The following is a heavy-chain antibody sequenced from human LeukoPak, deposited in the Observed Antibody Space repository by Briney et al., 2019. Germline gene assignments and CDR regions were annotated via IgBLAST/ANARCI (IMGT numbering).Heavy chain of an antibody. CDR3: ARPLSKIDTAISY. CDR2: INPNSGGA. J-gene: IGHJ4*02. CDR1: GYTFTDYY. V-gene: IGHV1-2*02. Sequence: ASVRVSCKASGYTFTDYYIHWVRQAPGQGLEWMGWINPNSGGANYAQKFQGRVTMTRDTSIRTAYMELSSLRSDDTAVFYCARPLSKIDTAISYWGQGTLVTVSS. D-gene: IGHD5-18*01.